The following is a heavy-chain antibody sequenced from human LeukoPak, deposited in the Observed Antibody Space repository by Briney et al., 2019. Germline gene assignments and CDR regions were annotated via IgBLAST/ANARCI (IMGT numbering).Heavy chain of an antibody. J-gene: IGHJ4*02. V-gene: IGHV4-4*02. CDR3: AREGNYYGSGKGEFDY. CDR2: IYHSGST. Sequence: SGTLSLTCAVSGGSISSSNWWSWVRQPPGKGLEWIGEIYHSGSTNYNPSLKSRVTISVDKSKNQFSLKLSSVTAADTAVYYCAREGNYYGSGKGEFDYWGQGTLVTVSS. D-gene: IGHD3-10*01. CDR1: GGSISSSNW.